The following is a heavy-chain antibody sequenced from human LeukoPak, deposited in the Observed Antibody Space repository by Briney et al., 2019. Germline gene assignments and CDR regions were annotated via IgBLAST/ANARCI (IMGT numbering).Heavy chain of an antibody. Sequence: QPGGSLRLSCAASGFTFSSYGMHWVRQAPGKGLEGVAFIRYDGSNKYYAESVKGRLTISRDNSKNTLYLQMNSLRAEDTAVYYCAKDLREGYYDSSGTFDYWGQGTLVTVSS. D-gene: IGHD3-22*01. CDR3: AKDLREGYYDSSGTFDY. CDR2: IRYDGSNK. V-gene: IGHV3-30*02. CDR1: GFTFSSYG. J-gene: IGHJ4*02.